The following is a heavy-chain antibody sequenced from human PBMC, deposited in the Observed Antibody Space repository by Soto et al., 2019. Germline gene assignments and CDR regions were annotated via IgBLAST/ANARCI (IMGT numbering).Heavy chain of an antibody. V-gene: IGHV3-23*01. CDR2: ISGSGGST. CDR3: AKPYYSSSWYSLEYFQH. CDR1: GFTFSSYA. J-gene: IGHJ1*01. D-gene: IGHD6-13*01. Sequence: PGGSLRLSCAASGFTFSSYAMSWVRQAPGKGLEWVSAISGSGGSTYYADSVKGRFTISRDNSKNTLYLQMNSLRAEDTAVYYCAKPYYSSSWYSLEYFQHWGQGTLVTVSS.